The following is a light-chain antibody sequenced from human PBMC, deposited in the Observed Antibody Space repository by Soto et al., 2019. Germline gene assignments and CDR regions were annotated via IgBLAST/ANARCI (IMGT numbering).Light chain of an antibody. V-gene: IGLV2-23*02. Sequence: QSALTQPASVSGSPGQSITISCTGTSSDVGSYNLVSWYQQHPGKAPKLMIYEVTKRPSGVSNRFSGSQSVNTASLTISGLQAEDEADYYCCSYAGSSTVVFGGGNQLTVL. CDR1: SSDVGSYNL. CDR3: CSYAGSSTVV. CDR2: EVT. J-gene: IGLJ2*01.